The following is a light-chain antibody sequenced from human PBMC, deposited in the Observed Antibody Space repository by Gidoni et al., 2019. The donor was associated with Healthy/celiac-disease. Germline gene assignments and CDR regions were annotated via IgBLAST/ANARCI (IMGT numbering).Light chain of an antibody. J-gene: IGKJ3*01. V-gene: IGKV3-11*01. Sequence: ESVLTHSPATLSLSPGERATLSCRASQSVSSYLAWYQQTPGQAPRLLIYDASNRATVIPARFSGSGSVTDFTLTISSLEPEDVAVYYCQQRSNWPPPFTFXPXTKVDIK. CDR1: QSVSSY. CDR3: QQRSNWPPPFT. CDR2: DAS.